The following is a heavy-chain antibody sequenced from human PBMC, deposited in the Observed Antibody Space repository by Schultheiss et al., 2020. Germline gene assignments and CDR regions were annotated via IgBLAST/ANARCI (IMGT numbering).Heavy chain of an antibody. CDR1: GFTFSSYG. Sequence: GGSLRLSCAASGFTFSSYGMHLVRQAPGKGLEWVAVISYDGSNKYYADSVKGRFTISRDNSKNTLYLQMNSLRAEDTAVYYCAKERRRMGFDYWGQGTLVTVSS. J-gene: IGHJ4*02. CDR2: ISYDGSNK. D-gene: IGHD3-16*01. V-gene: IGHV3-30*18. CDR3: AKERRRMGFDY.